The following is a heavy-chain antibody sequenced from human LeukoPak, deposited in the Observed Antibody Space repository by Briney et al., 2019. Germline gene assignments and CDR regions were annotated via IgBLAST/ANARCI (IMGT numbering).Heavy chain of an antibody. Sequence: GGSLRLSCAASGFTFDDYAMHWVRQAPGKGLEWVSGISWNSGSIGYADSVKGRFTISRDNAKNSLYLQMNSLRAEDTALYYCAKGLYGDYARAVDYWGRGTLVTVSS. CDR2: ISWNSGSI. D-gene: IGHD4-17*01. CDR1: GFTFDDYA. CDR3: AKGLYGDYARAVDY. V-gene: IGHV3-9*01. J-gene: IGHJ4*02.